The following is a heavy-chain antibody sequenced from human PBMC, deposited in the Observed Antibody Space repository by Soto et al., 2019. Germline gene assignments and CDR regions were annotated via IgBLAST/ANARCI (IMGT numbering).Heavy chain of an antibody. CDR2: IIPFYDKA. Sequence: QVELVQSGVEVKKPGSSLKVSCKASGGTFTNYAFNWVRQAPGQGLAWMGGIIPFYDKANYAEKFLGRVTITADKYTTTAYMELSSLTSDDTAVYFCARGYRELYYYAMDVWGRGTPVTVSS. CDR1: GGTFTNYA. V-gene: IGHV1-69*06. CDR3: ARGYRELYYYAMDV. J-gene: IGHJ6*02. D-gene: IGHD3-10*01.